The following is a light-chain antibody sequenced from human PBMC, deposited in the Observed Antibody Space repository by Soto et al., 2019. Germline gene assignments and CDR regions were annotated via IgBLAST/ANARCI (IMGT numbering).Light chain of an antibody. CDR2: GAS. CDR3: RQYGSSPSYT. V-gene: IGKV3-20*01. J-gene: IGKJ2*01. Sequence: EIVLTQSPGTLSLSPGERATLSCRASQSVSSSSYLAWYQQKPGQAPRLLIYGASSRATGIPDRFSGSGSATDFTLTISRLEPEDFAVYYCRQYGSSPSYTFGQATTLDIK. CDR1: QSVSSSSY.